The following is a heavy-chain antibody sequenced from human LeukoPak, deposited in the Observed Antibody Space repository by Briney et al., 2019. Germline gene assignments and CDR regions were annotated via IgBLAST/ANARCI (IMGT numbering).Heavy chain of an antibody. J-gene: IGHJ4*02. CDR1: GGSFSGYY. Sequence: SETLSLTCAVYGGSFSGYYWSWIRQPPGKGLEWIGEINHSGSTNYNPSLKSRVTISVDTSKNQFSLKLSSVTAADTAVYYCARVKYDYAWGSYRDIDLTDYWGQGTLVTVSS. V-gene: IGHV4-34*01. CDR2: INHSGST. CDR3: ARVKYDYAWGSYRDIDLTDY. D-gene: IGHD3-16*02.